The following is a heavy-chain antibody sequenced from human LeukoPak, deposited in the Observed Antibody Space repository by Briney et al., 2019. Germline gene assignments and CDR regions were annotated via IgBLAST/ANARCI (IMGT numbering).Heavy chain of an antibody. Sequence: PGGSLRLSCAASGFTFSSYAMSWVRQAPGKGLEWVSAISGSGGSTYYADSVKGRFTISRDNFKNTLYLQMNSLRAEDTAVYYCAKAFSPSRYCSGGSCLDAFDIWGQGTMVTVSS. J-gene: IGHJ3*02. V-gene: IGHV3-23*01. D-gene: IGHD2-15*01. CDR1: GFTFSSYA. CDR3: AKAFSPSRYCSGGSCLDAFDI. CDR2: ISGSGGST.